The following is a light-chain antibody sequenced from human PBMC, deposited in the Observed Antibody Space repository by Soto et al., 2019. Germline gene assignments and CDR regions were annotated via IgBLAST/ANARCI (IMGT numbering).Light chain of an antibody. J-gene: IGKJ1*01. CDR3: QQYNSYSWT. V-gene: IGKV1D-16*01. Sequence: DIQMTQSPSSVSASVGDRVTITCRASQDIRSWLAWYQQKPGKAPRLLIYAASTLQTGVPSRFSGSGSGTEFTLTISSLQPDDFATYYCQQYNSYSWTFGQGTKVDIK. CDR2: AAS. CDR1: QDIRSW.